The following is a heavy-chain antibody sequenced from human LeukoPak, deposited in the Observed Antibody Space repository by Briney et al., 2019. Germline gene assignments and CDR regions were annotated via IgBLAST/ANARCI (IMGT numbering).Heavy chain of an antibody. J-gene: IGHJ5*02. CDR1: GFTFSSYA. CDR2: ISYDGSNK. Sequence: PGGSLRLSCAASGFTFSSYAMHWVRQAPGKGLEWVAVISYDGSNKYYADSVKGRFTNSRDNSKNTLYLQMNSLRAEDTAVYYCARGVVVVAATLGRFDPWGQGTLVTVSS. D-gene: IGHD2-15*01. V-gene: IGHV3-30*04. CDR3: ARGVVVVAATLGRFDP.